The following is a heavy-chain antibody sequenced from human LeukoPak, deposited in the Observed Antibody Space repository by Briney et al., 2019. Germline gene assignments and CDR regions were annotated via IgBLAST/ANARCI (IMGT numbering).Heavy chain of an antibody. D-gene: IGHD3-3*01. V-gene: IGHV3-23*01. CDR2: ITGDGATT. CDR3: AKTSLSDASGHYYYMDV. CDR1: GFSFSINA. J-gene: IGHJ6*03. Sequence: PGGSLRLSCAASGFSFSINAMTWVRQAPGKGLECVSAITGDGATTYYADSVRGRFTISRDNSQNTVSLQVNNLRTEDTALYYCAKTSLSDASGHYYYMDVWGKGTTVTVSS.